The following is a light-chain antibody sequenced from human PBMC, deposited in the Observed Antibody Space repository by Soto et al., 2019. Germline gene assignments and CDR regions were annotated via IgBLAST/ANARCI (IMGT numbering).Light chain of an antibody. CDR3: SSYTTSSTYV. V-gene: IGLV2-14*03. J-gene: IGLJ1*01. Sequence: QFALTRAASVSGSPGQSITISCTGTSSDVGAYNYVSWYQQHPGKAPKLMIYDVTNRPSGVSNRFSGSKSGYTASLTISGLQAEDEADYYCSSYTTSSTYVFGTGTKVTVL. CDR1: SSDVGAYNY. CDR2: DVT.